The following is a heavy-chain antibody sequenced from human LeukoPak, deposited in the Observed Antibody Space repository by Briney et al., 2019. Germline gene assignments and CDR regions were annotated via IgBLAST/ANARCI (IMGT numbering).Heavy chain of an antibody. CDR3: ARPRQWLVRAPDAFDI. D-gene: IGHD6-19*01. V-gene: IGHV4-34*01. CDR2: INHSGST. CDR1: GGSFSGYY. J-gene: IGHJ3*02. Sequence: SETQSLTCAVYGGSFSGYYWSWIRRPPGKGLEWIGEINHSGSTNYNPSLKSRVTISVDTSKNQFSLKLSSVTAADTAVYYCARPRQWLVRAPDAFDIWGQGTMVTVSS.